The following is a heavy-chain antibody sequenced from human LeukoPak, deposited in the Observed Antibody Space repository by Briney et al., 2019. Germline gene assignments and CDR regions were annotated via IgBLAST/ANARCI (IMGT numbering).Heavy chain of an antibody. CDR2: IWYDGSKK. CDR1: GFSFSSYG. CDR3: AKLTTS. J-gene: IGHJ4*02. D-gene: IGHD4-11*01. V-gene: IGHV3-33*06. Sequence: GRSLRLSCAASGFSFSSYGMHWVRQAPGKGLEWVAVIWYDGSKKYYADSVKGRFIISRDNSRNTLYLQMNSLRAEDTAVYYCAKLTTSWGQGTLVTVSS.